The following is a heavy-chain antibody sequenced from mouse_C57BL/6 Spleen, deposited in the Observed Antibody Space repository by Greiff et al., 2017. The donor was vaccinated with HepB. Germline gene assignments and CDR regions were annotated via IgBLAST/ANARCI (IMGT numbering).Heavy chain of an antibody. D-gene: IGHD1-1*01. CDR2: IDPSDSYT. CDR3: ARSATVVSYYAMDY. CDR1: GYTFTSYW. J-gene: IGHJ4*01. V-gene: IGHV1-69*01. Sequence: QVQLQQSGAELVMPGASVKLSCKASGYTFTSYWMHWVKQRPGQGLEWIGEIDPSDSYTNYNQKFKGKSTLTVDKSSSTAYMQLSSLTSEDSAVYYCARSATVVSYYAMDYWGQGTSVTVSS.